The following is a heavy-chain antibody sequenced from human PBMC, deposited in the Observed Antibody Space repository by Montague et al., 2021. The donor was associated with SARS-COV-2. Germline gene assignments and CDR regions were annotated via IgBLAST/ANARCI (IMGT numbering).Heavy chain of an antibody. Sequence: SETLSLTCTVSGGSISSSSYYWGWIRQPPGKGLEWLGSIDYSGXTXYXXXXKXRVTISVDTSKNQFSLKLSSVTAADTAVYYCARVISRQNNIVVVGLYYFDYWGQGTLVTVSS. CDR3: ARVISRQNNIVVVGLYYFDY. J-gene: IGHJ4*02. D-gene: IGHD2-15*01. V-gene: IGHV4-39*07. CDR1: GGSISSSSYY. CDR2: IDYSGXT.